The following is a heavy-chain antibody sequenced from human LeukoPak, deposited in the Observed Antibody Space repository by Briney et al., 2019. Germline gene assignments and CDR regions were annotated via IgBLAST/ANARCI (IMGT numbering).Heavy chain of an antibody. D-gene: IGHD3-10*01. CDR3: ARVSWFGEFGDY. CDR1: GGSISSSSYY. J-gene: IGHJ4*02. CDR2: IYYSGST. Sequence: SETLSLTCTVSGGSISSSSYYWGWIRQPPGKGLEWIGSIYYSGSTYYNPSLKSRVTISVDRSKNQFSLKLSSVTAADTAVYYCARVSWFGEFGDYWGQGTLVTVSS. V-gene: IGHV4-39*07.